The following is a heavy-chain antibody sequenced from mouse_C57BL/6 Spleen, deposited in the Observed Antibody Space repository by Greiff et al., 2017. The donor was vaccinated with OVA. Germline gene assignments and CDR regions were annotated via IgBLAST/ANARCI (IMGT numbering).Heavy chain of an antibody. CDR2: IWRGGST. CDR3: SKNKGMVTRAMAY. D-gene: IGHD2-2*01. CDR1: GFSLTRYG. Sequence: QVQLQQSGPGLVQPSQSLSITCTVSGFSLTRYGVHWVRQSPGKGLEWLGVIWRGGSTDYNAAFMSRLSITKDNSKSQVFFKMNSLQADDTAIYYWSKNKGMVTRAMAYWGQGTSVTVSS. V-gene: IGHV2-5*01. J-gene: IGHJ4*01.